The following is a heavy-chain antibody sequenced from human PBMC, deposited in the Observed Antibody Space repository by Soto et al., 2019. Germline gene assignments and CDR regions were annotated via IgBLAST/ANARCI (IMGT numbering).Heavy chain of an antibody. D-gene: IGHD6-19*01. J-gene: IGHJ4*02. V-gene: IGHV2-5*02. CDR1: GFSLSTSGVG. CDR3: AHGHGSGWYSFPYFDY. CDR2: IYWDDDK. Sequence: QITLKESGPPLVKPTQTLTLTCTFSGFSLSTSGVGVGWIRQPPGKALEWLALIYWDDDKRYSPTLKSRLTITTDTAKSQVGRTMTNLDPVDTDTFYCAHGHGSGWYSFPYFDYWGQGTLVTVSS.